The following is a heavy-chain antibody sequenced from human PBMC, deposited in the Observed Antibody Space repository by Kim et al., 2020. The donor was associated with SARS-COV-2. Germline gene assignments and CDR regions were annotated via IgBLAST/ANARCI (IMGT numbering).Heavy chain of an antibody. D-gene: IGHD3-22*01. Sequence: SETLSLTCTVSGGSISSGGSYWSWIRQLPGKGLEWIGYIHYSGSTYYNPSLKRRITISVDTSKIQFSLKLSSVTAADTAVYYCAKVVITSTSYDSSGYYTDVWGQGSLVTVSP. V-gene: IGHV4-31*03. J-gene: IGHJ4*02. CDR3: AKVVITSTSYDSSGYYTDV. CDR1: GGSISSGGSY. CDR2: IHYSGST.